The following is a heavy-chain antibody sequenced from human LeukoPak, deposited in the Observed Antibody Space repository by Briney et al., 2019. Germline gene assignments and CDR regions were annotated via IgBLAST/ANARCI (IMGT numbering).Heavy chain of an antibody. V-gene: IGHV4-31*03. Sequence: SETLSLTCTVSGGSISSGGYYWSWIRQHPGKGLEWIGYIYYSGSTYYNPSLKSRVTISVDTSKNQFSLKLSSVTAADTAVYYCARDVSCSSTSRSNAFDIWGQGTMVTVSS. CDR1: GGSISSGGYY. CDR3: ARDVSCSSTSRSNAFDI. CDR2: IYYSGST. D-gene: IGHD2-2*01. J-gene: IGHJ3*02.